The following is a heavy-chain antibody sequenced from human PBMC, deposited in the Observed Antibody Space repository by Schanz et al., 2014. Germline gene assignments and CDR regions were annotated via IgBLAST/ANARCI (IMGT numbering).Heavy chain of an antibody. CDR3: ARDPNTSAWLPYFDT. Sequence: EVQLLESGGGLVQPGGSLRLSCAASGFTFSSYAMTWVRQAPGKGLDWVSAISGSGASTYYADSVKGRFTISRDNSKNTLYLQMNSLRTDDTAMYYCARDPNTSAWLPYFDTWGQGTLVTVSS. D-gene: IGHD6-19*01. CDR2: ISGSGAST. V-gene: IGHV3-23*01. CDR1: GFTFSSYA. J-gene: IGHJ4*02.